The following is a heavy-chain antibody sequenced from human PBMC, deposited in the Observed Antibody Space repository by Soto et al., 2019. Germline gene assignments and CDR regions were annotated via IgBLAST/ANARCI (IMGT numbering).Heavy chain of an antibody. J-gene: IGHJ5*01. V-gene: IGHV4-59*01. CDR2: IYYSGST. CDR1: GGSISSYF. Sequence: SETLSLTCTVSGGSISSYFWSWIRQPPGKGLEWIGYIYYSGSTNYNPSLKSRVTISVDTSKNQFSLKLTSVTAADTAVYYCARGTYNWFDSWGQGTLVTVSS. CDR3: ARGTYNWFDS.